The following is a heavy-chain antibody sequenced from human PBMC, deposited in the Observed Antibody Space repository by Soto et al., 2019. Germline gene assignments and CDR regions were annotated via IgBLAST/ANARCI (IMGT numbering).Heavy chain of an antibody. D-gene: IGHD3-10*01. J-gene: IGHJ6*03. Sequence: GGSLRLSCAASGFTFSSHSMNWVRQAPGKGLEWVSYISSSSSTIYYADSVKGRFTTSRDNAKNSLYLQMNSLRAEDTAVYYCARDSGYYYYMDVWGKGTTVTVSS. V-gene: IGHV3-48*04. CDR1: GFTFSSHS. CDR3: ARDSGYYYYMDV. CDR2: ISSSSSTI.